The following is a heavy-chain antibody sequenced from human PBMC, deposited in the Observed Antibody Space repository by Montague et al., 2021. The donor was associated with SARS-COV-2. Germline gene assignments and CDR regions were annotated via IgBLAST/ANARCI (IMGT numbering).Heavy chain of an antibody. CDR2: TFHSGST. CDR1: GGSITAYY. CDR3: GRPGPERHCSVSTCSPS. D-gene: IGHD2-2*01. J-gene: IGHJ5*02. Sequence: SETLSLTCSVSGGSITAYYWTWIRQPPGKGLEWIGYTFHSGSTNYNPSLKSRVTISVDKSKNQFSLELSSVTAADTAVYYCGRPGPERHCSVSTCSPSWGQGTLVSVSS. V-gene: IGHV4-59*01.